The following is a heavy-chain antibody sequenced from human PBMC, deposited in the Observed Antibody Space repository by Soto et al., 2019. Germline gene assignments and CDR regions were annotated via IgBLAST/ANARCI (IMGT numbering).Heavy chain of an antibody. Sequence: PGGSLRLSCEASGFTFSGYTMSWVRQAPRKGLEWVSAVSGSGDTTYYADSVKGRFTISRDNSQNTLFLQMNSLKADDSAVYYCARDEHDSSGYYYAYWGQGTPVTVSS. CDR2: VSGSGDTT. J-gene: IGHJ4*02. V-gene: IGHV3-23*01. CDR1: GFTFSGYT. CDR3: ARDEHDSSGYYYAY. D-gene: IGHD3-22*01.